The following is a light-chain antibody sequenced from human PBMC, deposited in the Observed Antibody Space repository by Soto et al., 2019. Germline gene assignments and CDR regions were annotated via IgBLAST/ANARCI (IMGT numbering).Light chain of an antibody. CDR3: MQGSHPPGAT. CDR2: KAS. V-gene: IGKV2-30*01. CDR1: QSLVNSDGNTY. Sequence: DVEMTQSPLSLTVTLGQPASISCRSSQSLVNSDGNTYLNWFQQRPGQSPRRLIYKASNRDSGVPDRFSGSGSGTDFTLKISRVEAEDVGVYYCMQGSHPPGATFGPGTKVEIK. J-gene: IGKJ3*01.